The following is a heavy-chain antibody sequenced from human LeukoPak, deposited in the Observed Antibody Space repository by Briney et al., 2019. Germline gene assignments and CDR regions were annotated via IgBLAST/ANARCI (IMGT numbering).Heavy chain of an antibody. CDR3: ARERGDY. CDR1: GGSFSGYY. J-gene: IGHJ4*02. V-gene: IGHV4-34*01. Sequence: KSSKTLSLTCAVYGGSFSGYYWSWIRQPPGKGLEWIGSIYDSGSTYYNPSLKSRVTISVDTSKNQFSLKLNSVTAADTAVYYCARERGDYWGRGTLVTVSS. D-gene: IGHD3-10*01. CDR2: IYDSGST.